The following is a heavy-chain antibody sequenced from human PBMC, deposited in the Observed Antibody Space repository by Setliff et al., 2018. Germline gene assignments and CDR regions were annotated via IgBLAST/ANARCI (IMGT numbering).Heavy chain of an antibody. CDR3: ARGYSYGYDSGYYFDY. CDR1: GGTFSSYA. Sequence: SVKVSCKASGGTFSSYAISWVRQAPGQGLEWMGGIIPILDIENYAQKFQGRVTITADESTSTAYMELSSLRSEDTAVYYCARGYSYGYDSGYYFDYWGQGTLVTVSS. V-gene: IGHV1-69*10. J-gene: IGHJ4*02. D-gene: IGHD5-18*01. CDR2: IIPILDIE.